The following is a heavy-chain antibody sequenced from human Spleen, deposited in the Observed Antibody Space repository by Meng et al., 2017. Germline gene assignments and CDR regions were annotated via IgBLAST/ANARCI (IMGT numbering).Heavy chain of an antibody. CDR2: ISSSSTYI. Sequence: GESLKISCVASGFTFRSYSMNWVRQAPGKGLEWVSSISSSSTYIHYSDSVKGRFTISRDNAKSSLFLQMNSLRAEDTAVYYCARGPTTMAHDFDYWGQGTLVTVSS. D-gene: IGHD4-11*01. J-gene: IGHJ4*02. CDR1: GFTFRSYS. V-gene: IGHV3-21*01. CDR3: ARGPTTMAHDFDY.